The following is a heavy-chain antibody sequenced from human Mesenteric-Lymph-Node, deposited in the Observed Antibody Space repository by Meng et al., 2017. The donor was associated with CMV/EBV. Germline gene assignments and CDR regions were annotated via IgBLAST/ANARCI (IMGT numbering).Heavy chain of an antibody. V-gene: IGHV4-4*02. J-gene: IGHJ4*03. CDR3: SRSMAAGLGVPLPLSFDY. D-gene: IGHD2-2*01. Sequence: SSREWGRWVRQHTGKGLEWSGEIYESGSTNYNPSLKSRVTISVDTSKNHCSVPLLSVPTPAPSMYYSSRSMAAGLGVPLPLSFDYLGQGTLVTVSS. CDR1: SSREW. CDR2: IYESGST.